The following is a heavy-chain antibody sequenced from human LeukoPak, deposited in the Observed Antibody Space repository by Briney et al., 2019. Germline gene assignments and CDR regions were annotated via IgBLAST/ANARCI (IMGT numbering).Heavy chain of an antibody. V-gene: IGHV3-33*06. CDR2: IWYDGSEK. Sequence: GRSLRLSCAASGFTFSSNGMHWVRQAPGKGLEWVAVIWYDGSEKFYADSVKGRFTISRDNSKNTLYLQMNSLRAEDTAVYYCAKPPRITIFGVPTDCWGQGTLVTVSS. D-gene: IGHD3-3*01. CDR1: GFTFSSNG. J-gene: IGHJ4*02. CDR3: AKPPRITIFGVPTDC.